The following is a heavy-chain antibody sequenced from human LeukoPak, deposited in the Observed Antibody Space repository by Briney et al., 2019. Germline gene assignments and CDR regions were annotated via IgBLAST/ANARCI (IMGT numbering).Heavy chain of an antibody. Sequence: GGSLRLSCAASGFTFSNSWRTWLRRAPGKGLKWWAHIKEDGTDKYYVDSVTGRFTISRDNTINSLYLQMSSLRAEDTAVYYCATWSDAWEFDSWGQGTLVSVSS. CDR2: IKEDGTDK. J-gene: IGHJ4*02. CDR1: GFTFSNSW. CDR3: ATWSDAWEFDS. D-gene: IGHD1-26*01. V-gene: IGHV3-7*05.